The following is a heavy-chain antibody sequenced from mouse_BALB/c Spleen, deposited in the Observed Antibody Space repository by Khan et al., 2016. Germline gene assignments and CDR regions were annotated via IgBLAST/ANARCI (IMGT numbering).Heavy chain of an antibody. CDR2: IRNKANGYTT. J-gene: IGHJ2*01. CDR3: ARDRYDGFDY. CDR1: GFTFTDYY. V-gene: IGHV7-3*02. Sequence: EVQLQESGGGLVQPGGSLRLSCATSGFTFTDYYMSWVRQPPGKALEWLGFIRNKANGYTTEYSASVKGRFTISRDNSQSILYLQMNTLRAEDSATYYCARDRYDGFDYWGQGTTLTVSS. D-gene: IGHD2-14*01.